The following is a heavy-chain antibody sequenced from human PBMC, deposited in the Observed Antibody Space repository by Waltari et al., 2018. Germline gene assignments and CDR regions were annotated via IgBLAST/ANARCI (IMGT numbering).Heavy chain of an antibody. J-gene: IGHJ4*02. CDR3: ARHYSSSSRFDY. V-gene: IGHV4-38-2*01. CDR2: IYHSGST. CDR1: GYSISSGYY. Sequence: QVQLQESGPGLVKPSETLSLTCAVSGYSISSGYYWGWIRQPPGKGLEWIGSIYHSGSTYYNPSLKSRVTISVDTSKNQFSLKLSSVTAADTAVYYCARHYSSSSRFDYWGQGTLVTVSS. D-gene: IGHD6-6*01.